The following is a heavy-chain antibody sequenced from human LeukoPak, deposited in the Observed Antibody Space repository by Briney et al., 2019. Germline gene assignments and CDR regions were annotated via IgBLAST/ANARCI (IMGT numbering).Heavy chain of an antibody. V-gene: IGHV4-4*02. CDR2: IYHSGST. D-gene: IGHD3-9*01. Sequence: SETLSLTCAVSGGSISSNNWWSWVRQSPGKGLEWIGEIYHSGSTNYNPSLKGRVTISVDQSKNQLSLKLSSVTAADTAVYYCARGDDILTGYSYYYYMDVWGKGTTVTVSS. CDR3: ARGDDILTGYSYYYYMDV. J-gene: IGHJ6*03. CDR1: GGSISSNNW.